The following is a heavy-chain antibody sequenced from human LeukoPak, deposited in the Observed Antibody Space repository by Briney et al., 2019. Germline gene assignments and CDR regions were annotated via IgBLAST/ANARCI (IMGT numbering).Heavy chain of an antibody. J-gene: IGHJ6*02. CDR1: GFTFSRYW. Sequence: GGSLRLSCAASGFTFSRYWMSWVRQVPRKGLEWVANIKQDGGEIYYVDSVKGRFTVSRDNSKDTLYLQINSLRDEDTAVYYCARRWLGDPYGMDVWGQGTTVSVSS. CDR2: IKQDGGEI. CDR3: ARRWLGDPYGMDV. V-gene: IGHV3-7*03. D-gene: IGHD3-10*01.